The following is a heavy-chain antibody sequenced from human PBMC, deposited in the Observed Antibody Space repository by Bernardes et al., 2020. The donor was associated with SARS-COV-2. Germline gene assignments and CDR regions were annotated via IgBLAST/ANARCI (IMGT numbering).Heavy chain of an antibody. Sequence: GESLKISCKGSGYSFTSYWIGWVRQMPGKGLEWMGIIYPGDSDTRYSPSFQGQVTISADKSISTAYLQWSSLKASDTAMYYCARHGPAGRTSQGGDQPLDGFRYYYYGMDVWGQGTTVTVSS. CDR3: ARHGPAGRTSQGGDQPLDGFRYYYYGMDV. D-gene: IGHD1-1*01. V-gene: IGHV5-51*01. J-gene: IGHJ6*02. CDR2: IYPGDSDT. CDR1: GYSFTSYW.